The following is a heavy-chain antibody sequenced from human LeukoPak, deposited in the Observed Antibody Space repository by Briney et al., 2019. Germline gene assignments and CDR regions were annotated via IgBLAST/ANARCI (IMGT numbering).Heavy chain of an antibody. V-gene: IGHV3-53*01. CDR3: ARGYTYYYDSSSPFDI. J-gene: IGHJ3*02. CDR1: GFTVSSNS. D-gene: IGHD3-22*01. Sequence: PGGSLRLSCTVSGFTVSSNSMSWVRQAPGKGLEWVSFIYSGTTHYSDSVKGRFTISRDNSKNTLYLQMNSLRAEDTAVYYCARGYTYYYDSSSPFDIWGQGTMVTVSS. CDR2: IYSGTT.